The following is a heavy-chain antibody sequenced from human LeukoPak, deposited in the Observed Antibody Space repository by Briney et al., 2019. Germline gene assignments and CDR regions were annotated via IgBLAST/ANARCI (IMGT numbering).Heavy chain of an antibody. Sequence: GGSLRLSCAASGFTFSNAWMSWVRQAPGKGLEWVGRIKSKTDGGTTDYAAPVKGRFTISRDDSKNTLYLQMNSLKTEDTAVYYCTTGSAAAGTHYYYYMDVWGKGTTVTISS. V-gene: IGHV3-15*01. D-gene: IGHD6-13*01. CDR1: GFTFSNAW. J-gene: IGHJ6*03. CDR3: TTGSAAAGTHYYYYMDV. CDR2: IKSKTDGGTT.